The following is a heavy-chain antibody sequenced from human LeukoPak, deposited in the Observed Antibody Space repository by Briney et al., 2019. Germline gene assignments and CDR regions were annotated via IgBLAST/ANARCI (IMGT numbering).Heavy chain of an antibody. D-gene: IGHD7-27*01. CDR2: IYTSGST. V-gene: IGHV4-4*07. CDR3: AREPYWGPLDY. Sequence: SETLSLTCTVSGGSISSYYWRWIRQPAGKGLEWIGRIYTSGSTNYNPSLKSRVTMSVDTSKNQFSLKLISVTAADTAVYYCAREPYWGPLDYWGQGTLVTVSS. J-gene: IGHJ4*02. CDR1: GGSISSYY.